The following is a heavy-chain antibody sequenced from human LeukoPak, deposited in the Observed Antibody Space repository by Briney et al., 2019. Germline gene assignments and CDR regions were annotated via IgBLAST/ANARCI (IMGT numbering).Heavy chain of an antibody. Sequence: GGSLRLSCAASGFSFSSYWMHWVRQAPGTGLVWVSRIKSDGSTTNYADSVKGRFTISRDNSKNTLYLQMNSLRAEDTAVYYCAKDRIDCSSTSCYYWFDPWGRGPLATVAS. J-gene: IGHJ5*02. D-gene: IGHD2-2*01. V-gene: IGHV3-74*01. CDR1: GFSFSSYW. CDR3: AKDRIDCSSTSCYYWFDP. CDR2: IKSDGSTT.